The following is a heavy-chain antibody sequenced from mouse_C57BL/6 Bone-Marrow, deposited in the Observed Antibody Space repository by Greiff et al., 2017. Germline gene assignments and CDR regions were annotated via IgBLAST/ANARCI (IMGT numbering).Heavy chain of an antibody. J-gene: IGHJ3*01. Sequence: VQLQQSGPELVKPGASVKISCKASGYAFSSSWMNWVKQRPGKGLEWIGWIYPGAGDTNYNGKFKGQATLTADKSSSTAYLQLSSLTSEDSAIYFCRGGFAYWGQGTLVTVSA. CDR2: IYPGAGDT. CDR3: RGGFAY. V-gene: IGHV1-82*01. CDR1: GYAFSSSW.